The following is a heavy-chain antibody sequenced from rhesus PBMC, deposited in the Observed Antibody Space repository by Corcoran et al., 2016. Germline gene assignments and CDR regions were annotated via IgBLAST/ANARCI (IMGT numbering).Heavy chain of an antibody. D-gene: IGHD2-39*02. V-gene: IGHV4S7*01. CDR1: GGSISGGYG. J-gene: IGHJ4*01. CDR2: IYRSSGNT. Sequence: QVQLQESGPGLLKPSETLSLTCAVSGGSISGGYGWGWIRQPPGQGLGWIGIIYRSSGNTYYNPTPKGRATISTDTSKNQFSLKLSSVTAADTAVYYCARGPVVVVFPHYFDYWGQGVLVTVSS. CDR3: ARGPVVVVFPHYFDY.